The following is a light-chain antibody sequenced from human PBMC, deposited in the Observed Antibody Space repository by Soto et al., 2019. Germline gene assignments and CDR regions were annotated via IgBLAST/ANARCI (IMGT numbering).Light chain of an antibody. J-gene: IGKJ2*01. CDR2: DAS. CDR1: QSVSSSY. V-gene: IGKV3D-20*01. Sequence: EIVLTQSPATLSLSPGERATLSCGASQSVSSSYLTWYQQKPGLAPRLLMYDASTRATGIPDRFSGRGSGTDFTLTISRLEPEDFAVYYCQQYGSSPYTFGQGTKLEI. CDR3: QQYGSSPYT.